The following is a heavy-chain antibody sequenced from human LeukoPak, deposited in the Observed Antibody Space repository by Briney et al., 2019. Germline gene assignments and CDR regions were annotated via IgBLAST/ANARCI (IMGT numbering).Heavy chain of an antibody. J-gene: IGHJ4*02. V-gene: IGHV3-48*02. CDR3: ARGKVGYSNGWSAADY. D-gene: IGHD6-19*01. CDR2: ISSGSSTI. Sequence: GGSLRLSCAASGFTFSTYSMNWARQAPGKGLEWVSYISSGSSTIYYTDSLKGRFTISRDNAKNSLYLQMNSLRDEDTAVYYCARGKVGYSNGWSAADYWGQGTLVTVSS. CDR1: GFTFSTYS.